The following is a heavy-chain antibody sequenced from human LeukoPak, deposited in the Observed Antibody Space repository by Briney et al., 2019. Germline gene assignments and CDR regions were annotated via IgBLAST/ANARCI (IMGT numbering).Heavy chain of an antibody. CDR2: IYWDDDK. D-gene: IGHD3-22*01. J-gene: IGHJ4*02. CDR1: GFSLPTSGVG. V-gene: IGHV2-5*02. Sequence: SGPTLIKPTQTLTLTCTFAGFSLPTSGVGVGWIRQPPGKALEWLALIYWDDDKRYNPSRKSRLTITKHTSKNQVVLTMTNMDPVDTATYYCAHSTDYYDSSGLFDYWGQGTLVTVSS. CDR3: AHSTDYYDSSGLFDY.